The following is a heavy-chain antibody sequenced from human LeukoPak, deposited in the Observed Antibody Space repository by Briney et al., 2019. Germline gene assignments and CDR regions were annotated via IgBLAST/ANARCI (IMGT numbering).Heavy chain of an antibody. J-gene: IGHJ5*02. CDR3: AREYSTGFDP. V-gene: IGHV3-74*01. CDR1: GFTFSRYW. CDR2: INSDGSST. D-gene: IGHD2-15*01. Sequence: GGSLRLSCAASGFTFSRYWMHWVRHGPGKGLVWVSRINSDGSSTSYAGSVKGRLTISRDNAKNTLYLQMNSLRAEDTAVYYCAREYSTGFDPWGQGTLVTVSS.